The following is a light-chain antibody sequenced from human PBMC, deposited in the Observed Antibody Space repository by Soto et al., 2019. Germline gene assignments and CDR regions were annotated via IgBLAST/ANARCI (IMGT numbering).Light chain of an antibody. CDR2: SAY. Sequence: DIQMTQSPSSLSASAVEGVVMTCRASQIIRFYLNLYQKKTGQAPNLLIYSAYSLQSGVKSRFSASGSGTDFTLTIRNIQPEDFATYYCKKSYTTHLNVGKGQRL. J-gene: IGKJ5*01. V-gene: IGKV1-39*01. CDR1: QIIRFY. CDR3: KKSYTTHLN.